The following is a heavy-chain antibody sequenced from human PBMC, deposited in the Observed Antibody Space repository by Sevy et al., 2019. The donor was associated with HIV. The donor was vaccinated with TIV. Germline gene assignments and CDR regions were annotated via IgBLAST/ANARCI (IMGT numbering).Heavy chain of an antibody. Sequence: GGSLRLSCAASGFTFSTYAMYWVRQAPGKGLEYVSAISGGGGNTYYGTSVKGRLTVSRDNAKNTLYLQMASLRAEDRTGYFCARKYHDTSGYPRYSMDVWGQGTTVTVSS. D-gene: IGHD3-22*01. J-gene: IGHJ6*02. CDR2: ISGGGGNT. CDR1: GFTFSTYA. V-gene: IGHV3-64*01. CDR3: ARKYHDTSGYPRYSMDV.